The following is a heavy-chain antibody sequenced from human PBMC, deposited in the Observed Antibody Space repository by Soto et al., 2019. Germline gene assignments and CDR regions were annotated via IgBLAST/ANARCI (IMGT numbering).Heavy chain of an antibody. D-gene: IGHD2-21*01. J-gene: IGHJ4*02. CDR1: GGSMLSYY. CDR3: ARHYAVVLYYFDY. Sequence: PSETLSLSCTVSGGSMLSYYWSWIRQPPGRGLEWIGFIYYAGSTKYNPSLNSRVTISVDTSKNQYSLTLTSVTAADTAVYYCARHYAVVLYYFDYWGQGTLVTVSS. V-gene: IGHV4-59*08. CDR2: IYYAGST.